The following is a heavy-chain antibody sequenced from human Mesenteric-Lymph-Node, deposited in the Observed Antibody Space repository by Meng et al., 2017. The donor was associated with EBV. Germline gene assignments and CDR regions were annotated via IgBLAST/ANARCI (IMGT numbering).Heavy chain of an antibody. CDR3: ARVGQWLPIDY. Sequence: QAQPQPWGAVLLKPSGTLSITCAVYGGSISSSNWWSWVRQPPGKGLEWIGEIYHSGSTNYNPSLKSRVTISVDKSKNQFSLNLSSVTAADTAVYYCARVGQWLPIDYWGQGTLVTVSS. CDR2: IYHSGST. CDR1: GGSISSSNW. J-gene: IGHJ4*02. D-gene: IGHD6-19*01. V-gene: IGHV4-4*02.